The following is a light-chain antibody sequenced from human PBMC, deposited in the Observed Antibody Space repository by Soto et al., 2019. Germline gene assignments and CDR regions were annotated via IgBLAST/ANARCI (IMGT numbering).Light chain of an antibody. CDR3: QQYYSTPIT. Sequence: IVMTQSPDSLAVSLVESATINCESSQSVLYSSNNKNYLAWYQQKPGQPPKLLIYWASTRESGVPDRFSGSGSGTDFTLTISSLQAEDVAVYYCQQYYSTPITFGQGTRLEIK. J-gene: IGKJ5*01. CDR2: WAS. CDR1: QSVLYSSNNKNY. V-gene: IGKV4-1*01.